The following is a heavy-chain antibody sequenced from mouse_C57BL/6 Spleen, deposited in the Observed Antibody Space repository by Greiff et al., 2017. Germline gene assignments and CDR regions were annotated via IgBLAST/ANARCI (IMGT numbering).Heavy chain of an antibody. Sequence: EVMLVESGGGLVKPGGSLKLSCAASGFTFSDYGMHWVRQAPEKGLEWVAYISSGSSTIYYADTVKGRFTISRDNAKNTLFLQMTSLRSEDTAMYYCARRAYYSNYVDFDYWGQGTTLTVSS. J-gene: IGHJ2*01. D-gene: IGHD2-5*01. CDR1: GFTFSDYG. V-gene: IGHV5-17*01. CDR3: ARRAYYSNYVDFDY. CDR2: ISSGSSTI.